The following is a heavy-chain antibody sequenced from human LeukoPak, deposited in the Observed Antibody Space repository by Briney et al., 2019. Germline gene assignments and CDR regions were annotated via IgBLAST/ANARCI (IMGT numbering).Heavy chain of an antibody. V-gene: IGHV4-59*01. CDR1: GGSIGSYY. CDR2: IYYSGST. J-gene: IGHJ4*02. CDR3: ASLPDY. Sequence: SETLSLTCTVSGGSIGSYYWSWIRQPPGKGLEWIGYIYYSGSTNYNPSLKSRVTISVDTSKNQFSLKLSSVTAADTAVYYCASLPDYWGQGTLVTVSS.